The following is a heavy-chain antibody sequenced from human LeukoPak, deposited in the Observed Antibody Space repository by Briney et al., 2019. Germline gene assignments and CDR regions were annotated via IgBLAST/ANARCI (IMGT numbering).Heavy chain of an antibody. Sequence: GGSLRLSCAVSGFTFSSYSMNWVRQAPGKGLEWVSSISSSSSYIYYADSVKGRFTISRDNAKNSLYLQMNSLRAEDTAVYYCARAVAGTHFDYWGQGTLVTVSS. CDR2: ISSSSSYI. CDR3: ARAVAGTHFDY. D-gene: IGHD6-19*01. J-gene: IGHJ4*02. CDR1: GFTFSSYS. V-gene: IGHV3-21*01.